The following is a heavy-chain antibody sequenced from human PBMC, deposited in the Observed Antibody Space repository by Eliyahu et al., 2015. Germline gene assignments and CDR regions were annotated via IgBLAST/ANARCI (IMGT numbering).Heavy chain of an antibody. CDR1: GGSFSGYY. CDR2: INHSGTV. Sequence: QVPLQQWGAGLLKPSETLSLTCAAYGGSFSGYYWTWIRQPPGTGLEWIGEINHSGTVNYNPSLTGRATISVDASKNQFSLNLRSVTAADTALYYCARAPLPTESSGRWFDSWSQGTLVTVSS. CDR3: ARAPLPTESSGRWFDS. J-gene: IGHJ5*01. D-gene: IGHD6-25*01. V-gene: IGHV4-34*01.